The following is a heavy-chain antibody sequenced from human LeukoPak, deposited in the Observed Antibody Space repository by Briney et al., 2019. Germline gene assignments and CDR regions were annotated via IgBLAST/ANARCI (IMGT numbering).Heavy chain of an antibody. CDR1: GGSISSYY. J-gene: IGHJ4*02. D-gene: IGHD2-2*02. CDR3: ARHARRYCSSTSCYRVGYFDY. CDR2: IYYSGST. Sequence: NPSETLSLTCTVSGGSISSYYWSWIRQPPGKGLEWIGYIYYSGSTNYNPSLKSRVTISVDTSKNQFSLKLSSVTAADTAVYYCARHARRYCSSTSCYRVGYFDYWGQGTLVTVSS. V-gene: IGHV4-59*08.